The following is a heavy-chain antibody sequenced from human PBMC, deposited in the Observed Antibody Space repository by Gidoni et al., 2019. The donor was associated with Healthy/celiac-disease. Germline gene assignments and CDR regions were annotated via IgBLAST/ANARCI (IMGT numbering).Heavy chain of an antibody. Sequence: QVQLVESGGGVVQPGRSLRLSCAASGFTFSSSAMHWVRQAPGKGLEWVAVISYDGSNKYYADSVKGRFTISRDNSKNTLYLQMNSLRAEDTAVYYCARDLVVVPAASQREEYYYYYGMDVWGQGTTVTVSS. CDR3: ARDLVVVPAASQREEYYYYYGMDV. CDR2: ISYDGSNK. J-gene: IGHJ6*02. D-gene: IGHD2-2*01. CDR1: GFTFSSSA. V-gene: IGHV3-30-3*01.